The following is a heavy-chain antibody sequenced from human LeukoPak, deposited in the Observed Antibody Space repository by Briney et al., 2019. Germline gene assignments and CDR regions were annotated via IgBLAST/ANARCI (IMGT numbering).Heavy chain of an antibody. Sequence: SETLSLTCTVSGGSISSGDYYWSWIRQPPGKGLEWIGYIYYSGSTYYNPSLKSRVTISVDTSKNQFSLKLSSVTAADTAVYYCARVDYGDYVIDPRGQGTLVTVSS. CDR1: GGSISSGDYY. CDR2: IYYSGST. CDR3: ARVDYGDYVIDP. D-gene: IGHD4-17*01. V-gene: IGHV4-30-4*01. J-gene: IGHJ5*02.